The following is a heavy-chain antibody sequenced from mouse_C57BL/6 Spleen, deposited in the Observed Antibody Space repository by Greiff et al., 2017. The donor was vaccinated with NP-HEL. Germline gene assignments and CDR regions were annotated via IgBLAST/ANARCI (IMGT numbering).Heavy chain of an antibody. CDR2: IYPGSGNT. Sequence: QVQLQQSGAELVRPGASVKLSCKASGYTFTDYYINWVQQRPGQGLEWIARIYPGSGNTSSSSAVKGKATLTAEKSSSTAYMQLSSLTAEDSAVYFSARAFEGYYRGDYYARDYWGQGTSVTVSS. V-gene: IGHV1-76*01. CDR1: GYTFTDYY. J-gene: IGHJ4*01. D-gene: IGHD2-3*01. CDR3: ARAFEGYYRGDYYARDY.